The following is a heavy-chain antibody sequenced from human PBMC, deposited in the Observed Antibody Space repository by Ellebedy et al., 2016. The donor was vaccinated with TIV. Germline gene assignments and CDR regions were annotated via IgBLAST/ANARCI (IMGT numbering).Heavy chain of an antibody. CDR3: ARQGMARFFDWTFDY. CDR1: GGSISSYY. D-gene: IGHD3-9*01. J-gene: IGHJ4*02. Sequence: MPSETLSLTCTVSGGSISSYYWSWIRQPPGKGLEWIGYTHYSGSTNYNPSLKSRVTISVDTSKNQFSLNLSSVTAADTAVYYCARQGMARFFDWTFDYWGQGILVTVSS. V-gene: IGHV4-59*08. CDR2: THYSGST.